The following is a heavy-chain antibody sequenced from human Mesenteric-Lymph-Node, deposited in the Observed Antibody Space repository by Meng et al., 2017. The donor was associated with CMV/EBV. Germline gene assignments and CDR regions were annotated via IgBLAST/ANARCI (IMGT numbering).Heavy chain of an antibody. J-gene: IGHJ4*02. CDR3: ARDPVGRYYPPPFDY. CDR2: INPNSGGT. V-gene: IGHV1-2*02. D-gene: IGHD3-10*01. CDR1: GYTFTDYY. Sequence: ASVKVSCKASGYTFTDYYIHWVRQAPGQGLEWMGWINPNSGGTNYAQKFQGRVTMTRDTSISTAYMGLSSLRSDDTAVYYCARDPVGRYYPPPFDYWGQGTLVTVS.